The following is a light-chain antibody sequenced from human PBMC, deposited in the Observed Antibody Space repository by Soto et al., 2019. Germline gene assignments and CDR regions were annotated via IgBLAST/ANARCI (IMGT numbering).Light chain of an antibody. CDR3: PPSQSTTPPPPLV. V-gene: IGLV2-14*01. CDR2: EVS. J-gene: IGLJ1*01. Sequence: QSALTQPASVSGSPGQSITISCTGTSSDIGSYNFVSWYQHHPGKAPKLLIYEVSYRPSGISDRFSGSKSANTASLTISGLPAEDEADLFCPPSQSTTPPPPLVFGSGTKVTVL. CDR1: SSDIGSYNF.